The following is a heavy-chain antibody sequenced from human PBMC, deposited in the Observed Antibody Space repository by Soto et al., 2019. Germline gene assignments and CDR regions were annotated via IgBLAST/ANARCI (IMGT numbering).Heavy chain of an antibody. Sequence: PSETLSLTCTVSGGSISSYYWSWIRQPPGKGLEWIGYIYYSGSTNYNPSLKGRVTISVDTSKNQFSLKLSSVTAADTAVYYCARMAVDDAFDIWGQGTMVTVSS. V-gene: IGHV4-59*08. CDR3: ARMAVDDAFDI. CDR2: IYYSGST. J-gene: IGHJ3*02. D-gene: IGHD2-15*01. CDR1: GGSISSYY.